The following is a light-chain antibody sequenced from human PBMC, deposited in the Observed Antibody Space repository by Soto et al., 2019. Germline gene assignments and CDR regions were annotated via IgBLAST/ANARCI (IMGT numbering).Light chain of an antibody. CDR3: YSTDSSGKGV. CDR1: ALPKKY. J-gene: IGLJ1*01. V-gene: IGLV3-10*01. CDR2: EDS. Sequence: SYELTQPPSVSVSPGQTARITCSGDALPKKYAYWYQQKSGQAPVLVIYEDSKRPSGIPERFSGSRSGTMATLTISGAQVEDEADYYYYSTDSSGKGVFGTGTKLTVL.